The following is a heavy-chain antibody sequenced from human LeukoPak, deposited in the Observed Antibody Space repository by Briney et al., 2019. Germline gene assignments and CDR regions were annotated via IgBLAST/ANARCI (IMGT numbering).Heavy chain of an antibody. CDR3: ASTNRGSYCSSTSCYNNPFDY. Sequence: PSETLSLTCTVSGGSISSSSYYWGWSRQPPGKGLEWIGSIYYSGSTYYNPSLKSRVTISVDTSKNQFSLKLSSVTAADTAVYYCASTNRGSYCSSTSCYNNPFDYWGQGTLVTVSS. CDR2: IYYSGST. V-gene: IGHV4-39*01. CDR1: GGSISSSSYY. J-gene: IGHJ4*02. D-gene: IGHD2-2*02.